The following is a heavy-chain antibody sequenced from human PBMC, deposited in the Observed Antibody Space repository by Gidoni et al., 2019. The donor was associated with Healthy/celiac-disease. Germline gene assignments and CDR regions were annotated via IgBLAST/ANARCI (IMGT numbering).Heavy chain of an antibody. CDR1: GCSISSGGYY. D-gene: IGHD3-3*01. J-gene: IGHJ3*02. CDR2: IYYSGST. Sequence: QVQLQESGPGLVKPSQTLYLTCTVSGCSISSGGYYWSWIRQQPGKGLEWIGYIYYSGSTYYNPSLKSRVTISVDTSKNQFSLKLSSVTAADTAVYYCASEHLEGGAFDIWGQGTMVTVSS. CDR3: ASEHLEGGAFDI. V-gene: IGHV4-31*03.